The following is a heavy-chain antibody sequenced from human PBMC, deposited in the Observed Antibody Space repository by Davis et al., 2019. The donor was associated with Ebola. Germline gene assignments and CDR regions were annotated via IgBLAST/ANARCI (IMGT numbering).Heavy chain of an antibody. V-gene: IGHV5-10-1*01. CDR2: IDPSDSYT. CDR3: ARVRGSDFDY. J-gene: IGHJ4*02. Sequence: KVSCKGSGYSFTSYWISWVRQMPGKGLEWMGRIDPSDSYTNYSPSFQGHVTISADKSISTAYLQWSSLKASDTAMYFCARVRGSDFDYWGQGTLVTVS. CDR1: GYSFTSYW. D-gene: IGHD2-21*01.